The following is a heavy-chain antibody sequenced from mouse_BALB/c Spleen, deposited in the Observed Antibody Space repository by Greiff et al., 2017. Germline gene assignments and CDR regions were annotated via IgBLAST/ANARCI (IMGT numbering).Heavy chain of an antibody. V-gene: IGHV10-1*02. CDR2: IRSKSNNYAT. D-gene: IGHD2-10*01. CDR1: GFTFNTYA. CDR3: VRQSYYGNYDY. J-gene: IGHJ2*01. Sequence: DVQLVESGGGLVQPKGSLKLSCAASGFTFNTYAMNWVRQAPGKGLEWVARIRSKSNNYATYYADSVKDRFTISRDDSQSMLYLQMNNLKTEDTAMYYCVRQSYYGNYDYWGQGTTLTVSS.